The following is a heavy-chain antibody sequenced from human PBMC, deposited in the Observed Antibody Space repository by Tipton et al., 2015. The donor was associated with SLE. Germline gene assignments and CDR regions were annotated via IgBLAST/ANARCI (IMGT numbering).Heavy chain of an antibody. CDR3: AKSSEPREAWFDS. J-gene: IGHJ5*01. CDR1: GFTFSSYA. CDR2: ISYDGSNK. Sequence: RSLRLSCAASGFTFSSYAMHWVRQAPGKGLEWVAVISYDGSNKYYADSVKGRFTISRDNSKNTVYLQMDGLRGEDTAMYYCAKSSEPREAWFDSWGQGTLVTVSS. V-gene: IGHV3-30-3*02. D-gene: IGHD3-22*01.